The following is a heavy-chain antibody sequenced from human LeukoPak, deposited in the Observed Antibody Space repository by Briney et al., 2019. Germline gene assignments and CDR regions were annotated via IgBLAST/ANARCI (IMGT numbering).Heavy chain of an antibody. V-gene: IGHV1-18*01. D-gene: IGHD3-3*01. CDR1: GYTFTSYG. Sequence: GASVKVSCKASGYTFTSYGISWVRQAPGQGLEWMGWISAYNGNTNYAQKLQGRVTMTTDTSTSTAYMELRSLRSDDTAVYYCARDDRMYYDFWSGYYTVDYWGQGTLVTVSS. CDR3: ARDDRMYYDFWSGYYTVDY. J-gene: IGHJ4*02. CDR2: ISAYNGNT.